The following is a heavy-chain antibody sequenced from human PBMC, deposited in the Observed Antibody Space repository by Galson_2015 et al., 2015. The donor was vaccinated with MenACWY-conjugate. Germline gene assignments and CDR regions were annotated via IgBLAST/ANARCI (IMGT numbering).Heavy chain of an antibody. Sequence: SLRLSCAASGFSFSDFYMTWIRQAPGKGLEWIAYISSSGSYTKYGDSVKGRIRISRDNVNNSLFLQMDSLKTEDTAVYYCVRSDHGAFAFFRHWGQGRLVTVSS. CDR3: VRSDHGAFAFFRH. D-gene: IGHD1-14*01. CDR2: ISSSGSYT. V-gene: IGHV3-11*06. J-gene: IGHJ4*02. CDR1: GFSFSDFY.